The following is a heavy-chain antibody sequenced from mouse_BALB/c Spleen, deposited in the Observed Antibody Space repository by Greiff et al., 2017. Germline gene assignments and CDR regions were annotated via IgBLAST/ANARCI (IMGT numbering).Heavy chain of an antibody. J-gene: IGHJ2*01. V-gene: IGHV3-6*02. CDR1: GYSITSGYY. CDR2: ISYDGSN. CDR3: ATTATFDY. D-gene: IGHD1-2*01. Sequence: EVKLEESGPGLVKPSQSLSLTCSVTGYSITSGYYWNWIRQFPGNKLEWMGYISYDGSNNYNPSLKNRISITRDTSKNQFFLKLNSVTTEDTATYYCATTATFDYWGQGTTLTVSS.